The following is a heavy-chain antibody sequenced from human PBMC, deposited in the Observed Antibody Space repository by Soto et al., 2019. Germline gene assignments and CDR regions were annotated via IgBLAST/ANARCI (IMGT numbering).Heavy chain of an antibody. V-gene: IGHV3-23*01. CDR1: GFTFSNYA. CDR3: GKDPNGDYVGAFDI. D-gene: IGHD4-17*01. Sequence: EVQLLESGGGLVQPGGSLRLSCAASGFTFSNYAMTWVRQAPGKGLEWVSSISGSGGSTYYADSVKGRFTISRDNSKNTLSLQMDSLRADDMAVYYCGKDPNGDYVGAFDIWGQGTMVTVSS. CDR2: ISGSGGST. J-gene: IGHJ3*02.